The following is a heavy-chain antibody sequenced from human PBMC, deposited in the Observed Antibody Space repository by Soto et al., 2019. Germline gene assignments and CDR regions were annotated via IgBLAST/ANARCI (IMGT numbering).Heavy chain of an antibody. D-gene: IGHD6-25*01. CDR3: VRGIPSQYTSDWLYWYFDL. V-gene: IGHV3-33*01. Sequence: VQLVESGGGVVQPGRSLRLSCAASGFVYSNYAMHWVRLSPGKGLEWVALIWNDGTKKYYMDSVKGRFIISRDNSLKTLHLQVDSLRAEDAAVYFCVRGIPSQYTSDWLYWYFDLWGRGTQVTVSA. CDR1: GFVYSNYA. CDR2: IWNDGTKK. J-gene: IGHJ2*01.